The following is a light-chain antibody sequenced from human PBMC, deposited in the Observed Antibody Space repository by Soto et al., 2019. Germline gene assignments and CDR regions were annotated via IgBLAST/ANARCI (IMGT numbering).Light chain of an antibody. J-gene: IGKJ1*01. CDR2: GAS. CDR1: QRVSSSY. Sequence: EIVLTQSPGTLSLSPGERATLSCRARQRVSSSYFAWYQQRFGQAPRLLIYGASSRATGIPDRFSGSVSGTDLTLTIRRLEPEDFAVYYCQQDGSSSWTFGQGTKVEIK. CDR3: QQDGSSSWT. V-gene: IGKV3-20*01.